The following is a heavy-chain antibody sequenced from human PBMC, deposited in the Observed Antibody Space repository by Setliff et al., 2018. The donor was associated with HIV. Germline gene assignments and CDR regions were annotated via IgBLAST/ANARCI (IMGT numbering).Heavy chain of an antibody. D-gene: IGHD1-26*01. Sequence: PGESLTISCAASGFTFSTYDMTWVRQAPGKGLEWVSLINGGGNYIQYADSVKGRFIISRDNSKNMLYLQMNSLRAEDTALYYCTKREAGAKPFDYWGRGTLVTVSS. J-gene: IGHJ4*02. V-gene: IGHV3-23*03. CDR3: TKREAGAKPFDY. CDR1: GFTFSTYD. CDR2: INGGGNYI.